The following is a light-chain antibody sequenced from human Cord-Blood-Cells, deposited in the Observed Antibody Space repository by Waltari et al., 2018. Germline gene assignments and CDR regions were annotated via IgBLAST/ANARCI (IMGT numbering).Light chain of an antibody. V-gene: IGKV3-11*01. Sequence: EIVLTQSPATLSLSPGERATLSCRASQSVSRYLAWYQQKPGQAPRLLIYDASNRATXXPARXXGSGSGTDFTLTISSLEPEDFAVXYCXXRSNWLTFGGGTKVEIK. CDR2: DAS. CDR3: XXRSNWLT. J-gene: IGKJ4*01. CDR1: QSVSRY.